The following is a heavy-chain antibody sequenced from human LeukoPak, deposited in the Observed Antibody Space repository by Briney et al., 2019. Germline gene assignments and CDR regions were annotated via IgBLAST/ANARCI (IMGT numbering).Heavy chain of an antibody. J-gene: IGHJ4*02. V-gene: IGHV4-34*01. CDR1: GGSFSGYY. CDR2: INHSGST. Sequence: SETLSLTCAVYGGSFSGYYWSWIRQLPGKGLEWIGEINHSGSTNYNPSLKSRVTTSVDTSKNQFSLKLSSVTAADTAVYYCASRAAGTPWDYWGQGTLVTVSS. CDR3: ASRAAGTPWDY. D-gene: IGHD6-13*01.